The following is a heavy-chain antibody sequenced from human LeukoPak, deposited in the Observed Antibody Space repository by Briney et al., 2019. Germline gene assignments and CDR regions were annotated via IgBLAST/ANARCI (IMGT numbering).Heavy chain of an antibody. CDR3: ARLQYYDILTGYYNFFDY. CDR2: IYPGDSDT. CDR1: GYSFTSYW. J-gene: IGHJ4*02. D-gene: IGHD3-9*01. Sequence: GESLKISCKGSGYSFTSYWIGWVRQMPGKGLEWMGIIYPGDSDTRYSPSFQGQVTISADKSISTAYLQWSSLKASDTAMYYCARLQYYDILTGYYNFFDYWDQGTLVTVSS. V-gene: IGHV5-51*01.